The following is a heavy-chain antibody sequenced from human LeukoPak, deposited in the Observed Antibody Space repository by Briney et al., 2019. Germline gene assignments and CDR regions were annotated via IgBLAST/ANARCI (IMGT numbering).Heavy chain of an antibody. J-gene: IGHJ6*02. CDR3: ARAPPRYDFWSGYKPTYYYYYGMDV. D-gene: IGHD3-3*01. Sequence: GGSLRLSCAASGFTFSSYWMSWVRQAPGKGLEWVANIKQDRSEKYYVDSVKGRFTISRDNAKNSLYLQMNSLRAEDTAVYYCARAPPRYDFWSGYKPTYYYYYGMDVWGQGTTVTVSS. CDR1: GFTFSSYW. CDR2: IKQDRSEK. V-gene: IGHV3-7*01.